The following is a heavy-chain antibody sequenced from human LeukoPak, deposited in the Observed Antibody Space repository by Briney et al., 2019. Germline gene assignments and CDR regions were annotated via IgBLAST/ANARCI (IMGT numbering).Heavy chain of an antibody. V-gene: IGHV3-53*01. J-gene: IGHJ6*02. CDR2: IYSGGST. CDR3: AREVRRFGELYGMDV. Sequence: GGSLRLSCAASGFTVSSNYMSWVRQAPGEGLEWVSVIYSGGSTYYADSVKGRFTISRDNSKNTLYLQMNSLRAEDTAVYYCAREVRRFGELYGMDVWGQGTTVTVSS. CDR1: GFTVSSNY. D-gene: IGHD3-10*01.